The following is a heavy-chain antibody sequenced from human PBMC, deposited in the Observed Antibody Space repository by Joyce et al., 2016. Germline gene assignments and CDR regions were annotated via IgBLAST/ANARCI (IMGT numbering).Heavy chain of an antibody. J-gene: IGHJ6*02. CDR2: ISGDRRFI. V-gene: IGHV3-21*02. CDR3: ARGGLVYDYSMDV. D-gene: IGHD2-21*01. CDR1: GFMFSTSS. Sequence: EVQLVESGGDLVKPGGSLKISCAASGFMFSTSSMSWFRQAPGKGLEWVSAISGDRRFIFHVDSVRGRFTVSRDNAENSLYLQMKSLRVEDTAVYFCARGGLVYDYSMDVWGQGTTVIVSS.